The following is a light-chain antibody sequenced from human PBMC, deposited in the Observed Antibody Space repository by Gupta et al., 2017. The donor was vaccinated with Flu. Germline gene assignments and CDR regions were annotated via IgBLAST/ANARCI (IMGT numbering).Light chain of an antibody. CDR1: SRDIGGYNY. CDR3: SADTSTSMI. V-gene: IGLV2-14*01. J-gene: IGLJ2*01. CDR2: EVR. Sequence: QAITISCTGTSRDIGGYNYVSWDQHHPGKGPKLMIYEVRNRTAGGANRFSASKSVSTAALTISGRQAEDEADYYCSADTSTSMIFGGGTTLTVL.